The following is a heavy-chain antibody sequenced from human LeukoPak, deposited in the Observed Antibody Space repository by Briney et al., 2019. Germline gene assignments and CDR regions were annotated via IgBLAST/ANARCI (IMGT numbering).Heavy chain of an antibody. Sequence: SETLSLTCTVSGGSISSYYWSWIRQPAGKGLEWIWHIYTSGSTNYNPSLKSRVTMSVDTSKNQFSLKLRSVTAADTAVYYCARVGDYALKDWGQGTLVTVSS. J-gene: IGHJ4*02. D-gene: IGHD3-16*01. CDR1: GGSISSYY. V-gene: IGHV4-4*07. CDR2: IYTSGST. CDR3: ARVGDYALKD.